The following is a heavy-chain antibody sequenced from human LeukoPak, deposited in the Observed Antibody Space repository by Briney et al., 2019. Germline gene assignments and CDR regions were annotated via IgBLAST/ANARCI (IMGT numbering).Heavy chain of an antibody. CDR3: AKDGGHTSVLYYFEC. CDR1: GFTFDDYA. D-gene: IGHD6-19*01. CDR2: ISWNSDSM. J-gene: IGHJ4*02. Sequence: GGSLRFSCAASGFTFDDYAMHWVRQVPGKGLEWVSGISWNSDSMRYADSVKGRFTVSRDNAKNSLYLQMNSLRTEDTAFYYCAKDGGHTSVLYYFECWGQGTLVTVSS. V-gene: IGHV3-9*01.